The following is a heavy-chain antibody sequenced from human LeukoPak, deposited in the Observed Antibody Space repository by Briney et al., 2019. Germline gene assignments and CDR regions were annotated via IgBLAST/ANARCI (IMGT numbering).Heavy chain of an antibody. D-gene: IGHD3-10*02. CDR3: ANYVQKLAPSDY. CDR1: GFTFSAYP. Sequence: GGSLRLSCAASGFTFSAYPMIWVRQVPGKGLEWVSVIFGNSKEIHYADSVKGRFTISRDNSKNTMFLQMNSLRVEDTAVYYCANYVQKLAPSDYWGQGTMVTVSP. J-gene: IGHJ4*02. CDR2: IFGNSKEI. V-gene: IGHV3-23*05.